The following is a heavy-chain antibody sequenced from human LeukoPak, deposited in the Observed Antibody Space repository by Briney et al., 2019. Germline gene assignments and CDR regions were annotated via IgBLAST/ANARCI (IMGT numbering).Heavy chain of an antibody. D-gene: IGHD2-21*01. CDR2: LSDNGGSP. V-gene: IGHV3-23*01. Sequence: LGGSLRLSCAASGFTFSNYAMSWVRQAPGKGLEWVSSLSDNGGSPYYADSVKGRFTISRDNSKNTLYLHMNSLRVEDTAVYYCAKDPETYSSRWFDSWGQGTLVTVSS. CDR3: AKDPETYSSRWFDS. CDR1: GFTFSNYA. J-gene: IGHJ5*01.